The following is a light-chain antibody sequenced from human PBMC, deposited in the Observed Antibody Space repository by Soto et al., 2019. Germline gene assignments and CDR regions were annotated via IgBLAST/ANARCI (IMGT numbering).Light chain of an antibody. CDR3: QQYGSSPT. Sequence: EIVMTQSPATLSVSPGERATLSCRASQSVSSSYLAWYQQKPGQAPRLLIYGASSRATGIPDRFSGSGSGTDFTLTISRLEPEDFAVYYRQQYGSSPTFGQGTKVDIK. CDR1: QSVSSSY. V-gene: IGKV3-20*01. J-gene: IGKJ1*01. CDR2: GAS.